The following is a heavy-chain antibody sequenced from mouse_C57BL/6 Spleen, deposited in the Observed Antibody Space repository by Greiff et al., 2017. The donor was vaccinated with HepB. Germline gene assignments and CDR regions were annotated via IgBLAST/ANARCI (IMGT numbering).Heavy chain of an antibody. V-gene: IGHV1-42*01. CDR3: ASYLGYFDV. J-gene: IGHJ1*03. CDR2: INPSTGGT. CDR1: GYSFTGYY. Sequence: EVQLQESGPELVKPGASVKISCKASGYSFTGYYMNWVKQSPEKSLEWIGEINPSTGGTTYNQKFKAKATLTVDKSSSTAYMQLKSLTSEDSAVYYCASYLGYFDVWGTGTTVTVSS.